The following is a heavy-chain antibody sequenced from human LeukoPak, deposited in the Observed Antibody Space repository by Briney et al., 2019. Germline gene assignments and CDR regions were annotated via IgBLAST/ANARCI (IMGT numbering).Heavy chain of an antibody. Sequence: SETLSLTCTVSGGSISSYYWSWIRQPAGKGLEWIGRISTSGSTIYNPSLKSRVTMSVDTSKNQFSLRLSSVTAADTAVYYCARESGAYYFFDYWGQGTLVTVSS. D-gene: IGHD3-22*01. V-gene: IGHV4-4*07. CDR3: ARESGAYYFFDY. CDR2: ISTSGST. J-gene: IGHJ4*02. CDR1: GGSISSYY.